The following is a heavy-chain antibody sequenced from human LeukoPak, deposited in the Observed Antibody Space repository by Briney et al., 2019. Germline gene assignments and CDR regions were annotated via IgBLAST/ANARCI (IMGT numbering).Heavy chain of an antibody. D-gene: IGHD3-22*01. J-gene: IGHJ3*01. CDR1: GFTFDDYA. CDR3: AKSRGGYCVAAFDV. CDR2: ISWNSDSK. V-gene: IGHV3-9*01. Sequence: PGRSLRLSCAASGFTFDDYAMHWVRQAPGKGPEWVSGISWNSDSKGYADSVKGRFTISRDDAKNSLYLQMNSLRAEDTALYYCAKSRGGYCVAAFDVWGQGTMVTVSS.